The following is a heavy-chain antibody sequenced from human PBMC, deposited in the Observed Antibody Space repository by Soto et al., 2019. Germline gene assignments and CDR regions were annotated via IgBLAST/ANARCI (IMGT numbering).Heavy chain of an antibody. J-gene: IGHJ4*02. D-gene: IGHD2-15*01. CDR3: ARDHEVRWWYLRTHFDY. CDR2: IWYDGSNK. CDR1: GFTFSSYG. V-gene: IGHV3-33*01. Sequence: GGSLRLSCAASGFTFSSYGMHWVRQAPGKGLEWVAVIWYDGSNKYYADSVKGRFTISRDNSKNTLYLQMNSLRAEDTAVYYCARDHEVRWWYLRTHFDYWGQGTLVTVSS.